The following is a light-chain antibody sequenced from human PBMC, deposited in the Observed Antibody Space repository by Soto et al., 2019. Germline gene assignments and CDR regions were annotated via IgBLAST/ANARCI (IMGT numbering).Light chain of an antibody. CDR3: QQYNNWPPIT. J-gene: IGKJ5*01. V-gene: IGKV3-15*01. CDR2: GAF. CDR1: QSVSSN. Sequence: EIVMTQSPVTLSVSPGERATLSFSASQSVSSNLAWYQQKPGQAPSLLIYGAFTRATGIPARFSGSGSGTEFTLTISSLQSEDFAVYYCQQYNNWPPITFGQGTRLEIK.